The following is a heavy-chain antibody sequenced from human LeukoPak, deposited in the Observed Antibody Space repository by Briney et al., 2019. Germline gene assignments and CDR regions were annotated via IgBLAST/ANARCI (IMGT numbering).Heavy chain of an antibody. D-gene: IGHD6-13*01. CDR1: GYNFPIYW. V-gene: IGHV5-51*01. CDR2: IYPDDSNT. CDR3: ARQGAAGKYYYYYMDV. J-gene: IGHJ6*03. Sequence: SGESLKIPCQGSGYNFPIYWIGWVRQMPGQGLEWMGIIYPDDSNTIYGPSFQGQVAISADKSINTAYLEWSSLKASDTAIYYCARQGAAGKYYYYYMDVWGKGTTVTVSS.